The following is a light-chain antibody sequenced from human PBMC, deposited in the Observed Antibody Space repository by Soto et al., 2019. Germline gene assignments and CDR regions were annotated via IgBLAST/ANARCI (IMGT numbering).Light chain of an antibody. Sequence: EIVLTQSPGTLSLSPGERATLSCRASQSVSSSSLGWYQQRPGQAPRLLIYGASSRATGIPDRFSGSGSGTDFPLTISRLEPEDFAVYYCQQSGSSPQTFGQGTKVEIK. J-gene: IGKJ1*01. CDR3: QQSGSSPQT. CDR1: QSVSSSS. V-gene: IGKV3-20*01. CDR2: GAS.